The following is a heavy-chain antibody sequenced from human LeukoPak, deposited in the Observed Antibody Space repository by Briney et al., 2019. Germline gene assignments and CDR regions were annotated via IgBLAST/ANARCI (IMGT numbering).Heavy chain of an antibody. Sequence: PGGSLRLSCAASGFTFSSYEMNWVRQAPGKGLEWVSYISSSGSTIYYADSVKGRFAISRDNAKNSLYLQMNSLRAEDTAVYYCAELGITMIGGVWGKGTTVTISS. CDR3: AELGITMIGGV. CDR1: GFTFSSYE. D-gene: IGHD3-10*02. V-gene: IGHV3-48*03. J-gene: IGHJ6*04. CDR2: ISSSGSTI.